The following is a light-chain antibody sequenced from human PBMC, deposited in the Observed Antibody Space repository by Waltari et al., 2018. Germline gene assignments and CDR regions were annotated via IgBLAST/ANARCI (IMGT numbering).Light chain of an antibody. Sequence: QSALTQPPSASGSPGQSVTISCTGTSSDVGAYDYVSWYQHHPGKAPKLLISEVSKRPSGVPDRFSGSRSGNTASLTVSGLQAEDEAEYYCSSYAGSNNLVFGGGTKLTVL. CDR2: EVS. CDR3: SSYAGSNNLV. J-gene: IGLJ2*01. V-gene: IGLV2-8*01. CDR1: SSDVGAYDY.